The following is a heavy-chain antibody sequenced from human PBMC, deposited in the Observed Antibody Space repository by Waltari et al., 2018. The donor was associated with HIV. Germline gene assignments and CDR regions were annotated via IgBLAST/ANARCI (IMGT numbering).Heavy chain of an antibody. D-gene: IGHD5-12*01. CDR3: ARDPHSGNSANFDY. J-gene: IGHJ4*02. Sequence: LVKPSGTLSLTCTVSSGSVSSCDWWSWVRQPPGKGLEWIGEVYRSGRTNSNPSFKGRVTLSLDKSKNQFSLNLNSVTAADTAVYFCARDPHSGNSANFDYWGQGTLVTVSS. CDR2: VYRSGRT. CDR1: SGSVSSCDW. V-gene: IGHV4-4*02.